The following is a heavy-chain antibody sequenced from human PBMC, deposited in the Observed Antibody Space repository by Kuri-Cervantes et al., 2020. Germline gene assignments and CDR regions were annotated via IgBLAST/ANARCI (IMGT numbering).Heavy chain of an antibody. D-gene: IGHD2-2*01. Sequence: ASVKVSCKASGGTFSTYAVSWVRQAPGQGLEWMGWISAYNGNTNYAQKLQGRVTMTTDTSTSTAYMELRSLRSDDTAVYYCARDRCSSTSCYAWYYYYMDVWGKGTTVTVSS. V-gene: IGHV1-18*01. J-gene: IGHJ6*03. CDR3: ARDRCSSTSCYAWYYYYMDV. CDR2: ISAYNGNT. CDR1: GGTFSTYA.